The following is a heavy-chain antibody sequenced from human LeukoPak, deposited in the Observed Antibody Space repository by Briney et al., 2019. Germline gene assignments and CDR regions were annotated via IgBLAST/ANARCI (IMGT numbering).Heavy chain of an antibody. J-gene: IGHJ3*02. CDR2: ITKNGDKT. Sequence: GGSLRPSCVPSGITFSNSALNWVRQAPGKGLEWVATITKNGDKTYYADSVKGLFTISRDTFRDTLYLQMNSLRAEDTAVYHCVKSAGKDGYRDVFDIWGQGTVVTVSS. CDR3: VKSAGKDGYRDVFDI. CDR1: GITFSNSA. V-gene: IGHV3-23*01. D-gene: IGHD5-24*01.